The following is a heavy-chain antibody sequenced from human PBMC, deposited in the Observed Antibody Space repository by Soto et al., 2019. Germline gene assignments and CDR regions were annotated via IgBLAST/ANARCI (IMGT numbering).Heavy chain of an antibody. V-gene: IGHV3-15*07. D-gene: IGHD6-13*01. CDR2: IKSKTDGGTT. J-gene: IGHJ6*02. CDR1: GFTFSNAW. Sequence: EVQLVESGGGLVKPGGSLRLSCAASGFTFSNAWMNWVRQAPGKGLEWVGRIKSKTDGGTTDYAAPVKGRFTISRDDSKNTLYLQMNSLKTEDTAVYYCTTVGRWQQLVHPLYYYYGMDVWGQGTTVTVSS. CDR3: TTVGRWQQLVHPLYYYYGMDV.